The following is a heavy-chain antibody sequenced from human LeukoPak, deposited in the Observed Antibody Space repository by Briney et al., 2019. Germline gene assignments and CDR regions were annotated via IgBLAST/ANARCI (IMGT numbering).Heavy chain of an antibody. J-gene: IGHJ6*02. D-gene: IGHD6-13*01. V-gene: IGHV3-74*01. Sequence: GGSLRLSCAASGLTFSSYWMHWVRQAPGKGLVWVSRITNDGSSTTYADSVKGRFTISRDNAKNMLYLQVNSLRAEDTAVYYCARDTYSSTYGMDVWGQGTTVTVSS. CDR2: ITNDGSST. CDR1: GLTFSSYW. CDR3: ARDTYSSTYGMDV.